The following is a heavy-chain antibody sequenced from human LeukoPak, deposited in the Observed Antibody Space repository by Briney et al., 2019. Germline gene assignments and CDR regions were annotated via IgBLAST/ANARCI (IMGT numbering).Heavy chain of an antibody. CDR1: GFTFSSYS. J-gene: IGHJ4*02. CDR2: ISSSSSYI. D-gene: IGHD3-22*01. CDR3: ARAALRITMIVVVPDY. Sequence: PGGSLRLSCAASGFTFSSYSMNWVRQAPGKGLEWVSSISSSSSYIYYADSVKGRFTISRDNAKNSLYLQMNSLRAEDTAVYYCARAALRITMIVVVPDYWGQGTLVTVSS. V-gene: IGHV3-21*01.